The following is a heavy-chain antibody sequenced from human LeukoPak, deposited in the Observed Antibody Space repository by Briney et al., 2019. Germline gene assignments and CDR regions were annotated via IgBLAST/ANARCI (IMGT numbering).Heavy chain of an antibody. CDR3: ARRTAEVGYYYYYMDV. J-gene: IGHJ6*03. CDR1: GYTFTGYY. V-gene: IGHV1-2*02. Sequence: GASVKVSCKASGYTFTGYYMHWVRQAPGQGLEWMGWINPNSGGTNYAQKFQGRVTMTRDTSISTAYMELSRLRSDDTAVYYCARRTAEVGYYYYYMDVWGKGTPVPVSS. D-gene: IGHD2-2*01. CDR2: INPNSGGT.